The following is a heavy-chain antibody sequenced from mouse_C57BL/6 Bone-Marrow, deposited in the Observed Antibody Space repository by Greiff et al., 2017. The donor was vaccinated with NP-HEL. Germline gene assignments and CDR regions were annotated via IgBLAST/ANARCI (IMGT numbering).Heavy chain of an antibody. CDR3: ARHGRGDY. J-gene: IGHJ2*01. Sequence: QVQLQQSGPELVKPGASVQISCKASGYAFSSSWMNWVKQRPGKGLQWIGRIYPGDGDTNYNGKFKGKATLTADKSSSTAYMQLSSLTSEDSAVYFCARHGRGDYWGQGTTLTVSS. D-gene: IGHD1-1*02. CDR1: GYAFSSSW. V-gene: IGHV1-82*01. CDR2: IYPGDGDT.